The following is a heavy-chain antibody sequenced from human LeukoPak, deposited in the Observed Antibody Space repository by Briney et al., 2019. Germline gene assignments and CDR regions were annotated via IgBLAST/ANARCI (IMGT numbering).Heavy chain of an antibody. Sequence: GGSLRLSCAASGFTFSSYAMSWVRQAPGKGLEWISAISGSGGSTYYADSVKGRFTISRDNSKNTLYLQMNSLRAEDTAVYYCAREAFYYGSSGHSLHYYYYMDVWGKGTTVTVSS. J-gene: IGHJ6*03. CDR2: ISGSGGST. CDR1: GFTFSSYA. V-gene: IGHV3-23*01. CDR3: AREAFYYGSSGHSLHYYYYMDV. D-gene: IGHD3-22*01.